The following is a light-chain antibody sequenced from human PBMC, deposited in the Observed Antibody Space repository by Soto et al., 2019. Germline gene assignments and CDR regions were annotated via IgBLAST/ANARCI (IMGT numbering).Light chain of an antibody. CDR3: QQYYPTPVT. CDR2: WAS. Sequence: DIVMTQSPDSLAVSLGEMATINCKSSQSLLHLAWYQQKPGQPPKLLVYWASTRESGVPDRFSGSGSGTAFTLNISSLQAEDVAVYYCQQYYPTPVTFGQGTKVEIK. CDR1: QSLLH. V-gene: IGKV4-1*01. J-gene: IGKJ1*01.